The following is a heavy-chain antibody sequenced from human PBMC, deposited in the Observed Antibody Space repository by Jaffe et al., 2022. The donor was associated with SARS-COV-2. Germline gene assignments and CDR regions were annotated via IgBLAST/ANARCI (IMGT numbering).Heavy chain of an antibody. CDR1: GISLSSRSVD. D-gene: IGHD3-22*01. Sequence: QITLKESGPTLVEPTQALTLTCTFSGISLSSRSVDVGWLRQPPGKALEWLGVVYWDDSERYSPSLETRLTITKDTPRNRIFLTLINMDLADTATYYCAHGGVGSSGYLYDGNEYHHYYMDVWGKGTTVSVSS. CDR3: AHGGVGSSGYLYDGNEYHHYYMDV. V-gene: IGHV2-5*02. J-gene: IGHJ6*03. CDR2: VYWDDSE.